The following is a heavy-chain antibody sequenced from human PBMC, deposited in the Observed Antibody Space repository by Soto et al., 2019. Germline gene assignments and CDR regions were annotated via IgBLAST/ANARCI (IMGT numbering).Heavy chain of an antibody. D-gene: IGHD6-6*01. CDR2: ISGSVGST. J-gene: IGHJ4*02. CDR1: GFTFSARG. Sequence: GGSLRLSCEASGFTFSARGMHWVRRAAGKGLEWVSSISGSVGSTFYADSVKGRFTISRDNSMNTLYLQMNSLRAEDTAVYYCAKDRTIAARNFDSCGQGALVTVSS. V-gene: IGHV3-23*01. CDR3: AKDRTIAARNFDS.